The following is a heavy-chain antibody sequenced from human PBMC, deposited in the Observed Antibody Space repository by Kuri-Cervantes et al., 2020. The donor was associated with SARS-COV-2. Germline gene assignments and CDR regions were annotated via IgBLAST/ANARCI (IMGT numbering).Heavy chain of an antibody. CDR3: AKDPLFRGTYDLGKLDS. CDR1: GFTFSSYS. V-gene: IGHV3-23*01. Sequence: GGSLRLSCAASGFTFSSYSMNWVRQAPGKGLEWVSGISGNGAGTYYADSVKGRFTISRDSSKNTLYLEMNSLRVEDTAVYYCAKDPLFRGTYDLGKLDSWGRGTLVTVSS. D-gene: IGHD3-3*01. CDR2: ISGNGAGT. J-gene: IGHJ4*02.